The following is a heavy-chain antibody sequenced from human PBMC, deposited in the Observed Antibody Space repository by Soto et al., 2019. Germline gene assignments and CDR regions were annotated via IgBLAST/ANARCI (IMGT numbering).Heavy chain of an antibody. CDR1: GFSFGSYV. Sequence: LLVESGGGLVKPGGSLRLSCAASGFSFGSYVMNWVRQAPGKGLEWVSSITTSGGSRYYADSVRGRFTISRDNAKNSIYLLMNSLRADDTAVYYCARSSSSGDVWGQGTTVTVSS. J-gene: IGHJ6*02. D-gene: IGHD2-2*01. CDR3: ARSSSSGDV. CDR2: ITTSGGSR. V-gene: IGHV3-21*06.